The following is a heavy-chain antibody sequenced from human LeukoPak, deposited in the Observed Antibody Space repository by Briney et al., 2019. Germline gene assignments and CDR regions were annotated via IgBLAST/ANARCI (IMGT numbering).Heavy chain of an antibody. J-gene: IGHJ3*02. CDR3: ARRLGVLKYYDILTGYSDHDAFDI. CDR1: GYSISSGYY. CDR2: IYHSGST. D-gene: IGHD3-9*01. V-gene: IGHV4-38-2*02. Sequence: PSETLSLTCTVSGYSISSGYYWGWIRQPPGKGLEWIGSIYHSGSTYYNPSLKSRVTISVDTSKNQFSLKLSSVTAADTAVYYCARRLGVLKYYDILTGYSDHDAFDIWGQGTMVTVSS.